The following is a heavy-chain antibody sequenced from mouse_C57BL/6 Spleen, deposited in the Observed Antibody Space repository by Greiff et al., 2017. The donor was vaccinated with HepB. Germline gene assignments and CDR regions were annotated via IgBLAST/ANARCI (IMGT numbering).Heavy chain of an antibody. V-gene: IGHV1-50*01. CDR2: IDPSDSYT. CDR1: GYTFTSYW. Sequence: QVQLKQPGAELVKPGASVKLSCKASGYTFTSYWMQWVKQRPGQGLEWIGEIDPSDSYTNYNQKFKGKATLTVDTSSSTAYMQLSSLTSEDSAVYYCATQLDYWGQGTTLTVSS. CDR3: ATQLDY. J-gene: IGHJ2*01.